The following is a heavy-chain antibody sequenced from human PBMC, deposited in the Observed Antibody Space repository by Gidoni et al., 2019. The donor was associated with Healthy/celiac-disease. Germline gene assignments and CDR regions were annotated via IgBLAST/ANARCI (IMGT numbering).Heavy chain of an antibody. CDR2: ISSSSSYT. D-gene: IGHD3-16*01. Sequence: QVQLVESGGGLVKPGGSLRLSCAASGFTFSDYYMSWIRQAPGKGLEWVSYISSSSSYTNYADSVKGRFTISRDNAKNSLYLQMNSLRAEDTAVYYCARASPGERTYYFDYWGQGTLVTVSS. CDR1: GFTFSDYY. V-gene: IGHV3-11*05. J-gene: IGHJ4*02. CDR3: ARASPGERTYYFDY.